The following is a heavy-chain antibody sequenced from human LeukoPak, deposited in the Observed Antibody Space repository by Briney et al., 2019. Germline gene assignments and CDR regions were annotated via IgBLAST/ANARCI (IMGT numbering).Heavy chain of an antibody. Sequence: GASVKVSCKASGYTFTGYYMHWVRQAPGQGLEWMGWINPNSGGTNYAQKFQGRVTMTRGTSISTAYMELSRLRSDDTAVYYCARDGSSGWYGNWGYFDYWGQGTLVTVSS. D-gene: IGHD6-19*01. V-gene: IGHV1-2*02. CDR1: GYTFTGYY. J-gene: IGHJ4*02. CDR2: INPNSGGT. CDR3: ARDGSSGWYGNWGYFDY.